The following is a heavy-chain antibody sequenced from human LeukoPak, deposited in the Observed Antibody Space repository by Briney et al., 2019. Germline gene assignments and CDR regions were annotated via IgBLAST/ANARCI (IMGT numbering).Heavy chain of an antibody. CDR1: GFTFSSYA. CDR3: ATDLRRVIEASCWFDP. Sequence: PGGSLRLSCAASGFTFSSYAMSGVPHAPGKGLEWVSSMRGSGGSTYYADSVKGRFTISRDNSKNTLYLQMNSLRAEDTAVYYCATDLRRVIEASCWFDPWGQGTLVTVSS. CDR2: MRGSGGST. J-gene: IGHJ5*02. D-gene: IGHD3-16*02. V-gene: IGHV3-23*01.